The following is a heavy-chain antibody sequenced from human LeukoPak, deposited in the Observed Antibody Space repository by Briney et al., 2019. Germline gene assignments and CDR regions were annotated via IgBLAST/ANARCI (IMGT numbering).Heavy chain of an antibody. D-gene: IGHD3-9*01. CDR1: GFTFSSYA. Sequence: GGSLRLSCAASGFTFSSYAMSWVRQATGKGLEWVSAISGSGGSTYYADSVKGRFTISRDNSKNTLYLQMNSLRAEDTAVYYCARDGAHLEERYFDSSSHDAFDIWGQGTMVTVSS. V-gene: IGHV3-23*01. CDR2: ISGSGGST. J-gene: IGHJ3*02. CDR3: ARDGAHLEERYFDSSSHDAFDI.